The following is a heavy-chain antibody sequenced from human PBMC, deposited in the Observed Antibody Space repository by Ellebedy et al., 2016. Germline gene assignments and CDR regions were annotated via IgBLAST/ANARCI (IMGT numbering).Heavy chain of an antibody. D-gene: IGHD4-11*01. CDR3: ARASSNYGFLLSAFDI. CDR1: RGTFSSYA. CDR2: IIPIFGTA. V-gene: IGHV1-69*05. J-gene: IGHJ3*02. Sequence: SVKVSXKASRGTFSSYAISWVRQAPGQGLEWMGGIIPIFGTANYAQKFQGRVTMTKDTSTSTVYMELSSLRSEDTAVYYCARASSNYGFLLSAFDIWGQGTMVTVSS.